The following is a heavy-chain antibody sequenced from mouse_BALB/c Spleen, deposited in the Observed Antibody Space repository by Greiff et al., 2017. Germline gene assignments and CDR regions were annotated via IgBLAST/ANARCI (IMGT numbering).Heavy chain of an antibody. CDR3: AINYDYGFAY. CDR2: ISSGGGST. D-gene: IGHD2-4*01. CDR1: GFAFSSYD. Sequence: EVQLVESGGGLVKPGGSLKLSCAASGFAFSSYDMSWVRQTPEKRLEWVAYISSGGGSTYYPDTVKGRFTISRDNAKNTLYLQMSSLKSEDTAMYYCAINYDYGFAYWGQGTLVTVSA. J-gene: IGHJ3*01. V-gene: IGHV5-12-1*01.